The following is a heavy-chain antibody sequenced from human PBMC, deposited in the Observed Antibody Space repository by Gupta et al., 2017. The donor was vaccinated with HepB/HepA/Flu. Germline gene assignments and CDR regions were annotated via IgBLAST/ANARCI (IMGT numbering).Heavy chain of an antibody. V-gene: IGHV1-3*01. J-gene: IGHJ5*02. CDR3: ATGGTGRMSGHWFDP. D-gene: IGHD1-1*01. CDR2: ISAGNDNT. CDR1: GYTFSSYP. Sequence: QVQLVQSGAEVKESGASVRVSCEASGYTFSSYPIRWVRQVPGQGLEWMGWISAGNDNTRYAQKFQGRVTIARDTSASTAYMDLNSLTSGDTAVYYCATGGTGRMSGHWFDPWGQGTLVTVSS.